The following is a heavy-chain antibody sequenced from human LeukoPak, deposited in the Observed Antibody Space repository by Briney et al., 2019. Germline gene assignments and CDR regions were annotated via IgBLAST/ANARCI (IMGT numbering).Heavy chain of an antibody. D-gene: IGHD2-21*02. CDR2: ITGSGDTT. V-gene: IGHV3-23*01. CDR1: GFTLSSYA. J-gene: IGHJ4*02. CDR3: AKDWAGTSCGGDCLNY. Sequence: GGSLRLSCAASGFTLSSYAMTWVRQAPGKGLEWVSSITGSGDTTYYADSVKGRFTVSRDNSKNTMYLQMSSLRAEDAALYYCAKDWAGTSCGGDCLNYWGQGTLVTVSS.